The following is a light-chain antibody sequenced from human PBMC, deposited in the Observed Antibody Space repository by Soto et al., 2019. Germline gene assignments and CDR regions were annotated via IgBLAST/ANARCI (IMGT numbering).Light chain of an antibody. CDR3: QQYNDWPPNT. Sequence: IVMTQSPATLSVSPGERVTLSCRASQAINRNLAWYQQKPGQAPRLLIYSTSTRATGIPASFSGSGSGTEFTLSISSLESEDVAVYYCQQYNDWPPNTFGQGTRLESK. V-gene: IGKV3D-15*01. CDR2: STS. J-gene: IGKJ2*01. CDR1: QAINRN.